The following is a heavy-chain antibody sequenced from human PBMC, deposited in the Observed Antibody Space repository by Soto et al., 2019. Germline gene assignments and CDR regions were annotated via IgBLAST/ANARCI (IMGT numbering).Heavy chain of an antibody. CDR2: IWYDASKQ. CDR1: GFSFSVYG. J-gene: IGHJ4*02. Sequence: QVQLVESGGGVVQPGRSLRLSCETSGFSFSVYGMHWVRQAPGKGLEWVAVIWYDASKQFYAASVEGRFTISRDNSKVILYLQMNSLRAEDTAVYYCAAWAEGATEVHWGQGTLVTVSS. V-gene: IGHV3-33*01. D-gene: IGHD2-15*01. CDR3: AAWAEGATEVH.